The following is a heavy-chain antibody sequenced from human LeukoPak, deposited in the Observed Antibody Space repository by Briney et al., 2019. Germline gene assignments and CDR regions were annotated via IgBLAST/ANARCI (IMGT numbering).Heavy chain of an antibody. CDR1: GGSISSYY. CDR3: ARGRVYSYGTFDY. Sequence: SETLSLTCTVSGGSISSYYWSWIRQPPGKGLEWIGEINHSGSTNYNPSLKSRVTISVDTSKNQFSLKLSSVTAADTAVYYCARGRVYSYGTFDYWGQGTLVTVSS. J-gene: IGHJ4*02. CDR2: INHSGST. D-gene: IGHD5-18*01. V-gene: IGHV4-34*01.